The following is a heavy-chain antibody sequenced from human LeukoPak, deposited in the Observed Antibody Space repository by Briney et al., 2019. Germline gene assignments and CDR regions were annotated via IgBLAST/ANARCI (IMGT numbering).Heavy chain of an antibody. J-gene: IGHJ4*02. CDR1: GASLSTNY. Sequence: PSETLSLTCTVSGASLSTNYWSWIREPPGKGLEWIGYIYHSGSTNYNPSLRSRVTISVDTSKNQFSLNLTSVTAADTAVYYCARQGSEFLFDYWGQGTLVTVSS. D-gene: IGHD3-10*01. CDR2: IYHSGST. CDR3: ARQGSEFLFDY. V-gene: IGHV4-59*08.